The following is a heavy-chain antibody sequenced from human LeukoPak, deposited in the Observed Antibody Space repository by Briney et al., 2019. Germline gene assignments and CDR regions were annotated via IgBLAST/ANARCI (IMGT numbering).Heavy chain of an antibody. Sequence: SETLSLTCNVSGGSISSNSFYWGWIRQPPGKGLEWIGSVYYSGSTYYNPSLKSRVTISIDASKNQFSLKLSSVTAADTAVYYCARLYDSVGYYYPFDYWGQGTLVTVSS. V-gene: IGHV4-39*01. CDR2: VYYSGST. CDR1: GGSISSNSFY. D-gene: IGHD3-22*01. CDR3: ARLYDSVGYYYPFDY. J-gene: IGHJ4*02.